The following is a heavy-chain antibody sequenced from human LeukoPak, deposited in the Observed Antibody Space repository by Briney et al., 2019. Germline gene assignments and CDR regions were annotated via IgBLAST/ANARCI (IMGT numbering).Heavy chain of an antibody. CDR3: ARLWFGELEGAFDI. J-gene: IGHJ3*02. CDR2: ISAYNGNT. Sequence: ASVKVSCKASGGTFSSYAISWVRQAPGQGLEWMGWISAYNGNTNYAQKLQGRVTMTTDTSTSTAYMELRSLRSDDTAVYYCARLWFGELEGAFDIWGQGTMVTVSS. D-gene: IGHD3-10*01. CDR1: GGTFSSYA. V-gene: IGHV1-18*01.